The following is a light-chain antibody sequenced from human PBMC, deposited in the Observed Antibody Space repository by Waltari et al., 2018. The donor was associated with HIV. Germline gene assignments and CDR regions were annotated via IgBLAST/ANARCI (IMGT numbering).Light chain of an antibody. CDR1: SSNIGSNT. J-gene: IGLJ2*01. CDR3: AAWDDSLRGV. Sequence: QSVLTQPPSASGTPGQRVTISCSGSSSNIGSNTVNWYQQLPGTAPKLLIYSNNQRPSGIPDLFSGSKSGTSASLAIRGLQSEDEADYYCAAWDDSLRGVFGGGTKLTVL. CDR2: SNN. V-gene: IGLV1-44*01.